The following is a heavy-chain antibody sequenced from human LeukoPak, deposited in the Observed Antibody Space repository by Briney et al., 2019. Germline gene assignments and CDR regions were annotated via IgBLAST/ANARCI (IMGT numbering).Heavy chain of an antibody. J-gene: IGHJ4*02. V-gene: IGHV3-48*03. CDR1: GFTFSSYE. D-gene: IGHD4-17*01. CDR2: ISSSGSTK. Sequence: GGSLRLSCAASGFTFSSYEMNWVRQAPGKGLEWVSYISSSGSTKYYADSVKGRSTISRDNAKNSLYLQMNSLRAEDTAVYYCARGYGDPRLRYFDYWGQGTLVTVSS. CDR3: ARGYGDPRLRYFDY.